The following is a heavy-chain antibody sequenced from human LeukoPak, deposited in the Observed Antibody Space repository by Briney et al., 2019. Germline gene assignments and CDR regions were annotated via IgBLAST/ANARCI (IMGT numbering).Heavy chain of an antibody. CDR3: ARGWDTAMPLGAFDI. CDR1: GFTFSSYS. D-gene: IGHD5-18*01. J-gene: IGHJ3*02. Sequence: GRTLRLSCAASGFTFSSYSMNWVRQAAGKGPEWVSSISSSSSYRYYADSVKGRFTIYRDNAKNSLYLQMNSLRAEDTAVYYCARGWDTAMPLGAFDIWGQGTMFSVSS. V-gene: IGHV3-21*01. CDR2: ISSSSSYR.